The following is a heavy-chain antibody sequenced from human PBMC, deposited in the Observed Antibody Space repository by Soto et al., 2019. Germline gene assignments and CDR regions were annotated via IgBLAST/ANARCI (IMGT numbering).Heavy chain of an antibody. J-gene: IGHJ6*02. CDR1: GFSFSDYD. CDR2: IGTSGDT. V-gene: IGHV3-13*01. Sequence: HPGGSLRLSCAASGFSFSDYDMHWVRQVTGKGLEWVSGIGTSGDTHYLDSVKGRFTISRDNVRKNLFLQMDSVRAGDTAVYYCARDQGYKTPGGFYYYGLDVWGQGTTVTVSS. CDR3: ARDQGYKTPGGFYYYGLDV. D-gene: IGHD3-16*01.